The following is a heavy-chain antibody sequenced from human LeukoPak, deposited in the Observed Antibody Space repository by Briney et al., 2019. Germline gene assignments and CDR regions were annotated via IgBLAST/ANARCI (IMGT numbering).Heavy chain of an antibody. Sequence: ASVKDSCKASGYTFTSYYMHWVPQAPGQGLEWMGIINPSGGSTSYAQKFQGRVTMTRDTSTSTVYMELSSLRSEDTAVYYCARDNGDYYDSSGYYYPFDYWGQGTLVTVSS. CDR1: GYTFTSYY. J-gene: IGHJ4*02. CDR2: INPSGGST. D-gene: IGHD3-22*01. V-gene: IGHV1-46*01. CDR3: ARDNGDYYDSSGYYYPFDY.